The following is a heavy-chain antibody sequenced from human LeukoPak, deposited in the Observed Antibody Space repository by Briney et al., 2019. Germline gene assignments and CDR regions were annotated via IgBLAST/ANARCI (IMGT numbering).Heavy chain of an antibody. V-gene: IGHV3-53*01. J-gene: IGHJ4*01. Sequence: GSLRLSCVASGFTVSHNFMDWVRQAPGQGLECVSTIRIGGTRDYADSVKGRFIISRDNSKNTLYLQMNNLRVEDTAVYYCAREPSHDSYYDFWGHGTLVTVSS. CDR2: IRIGGTR. CDR1: GFTVSHNF. CDR3: AREPSHDSYYDF. D-gene: IGHD3-16*01.